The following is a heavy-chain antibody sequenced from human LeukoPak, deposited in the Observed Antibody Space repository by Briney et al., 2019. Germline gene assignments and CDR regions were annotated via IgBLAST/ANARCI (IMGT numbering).Heavy chain of an antibody. D-gene: IGHD3-22*01. CDR1: GFTFSSYG. CDR2: ISGSGGST. Sequence: GGSLRLSCAASGFTFSSYGMSWVRQAPGKGLEWVSAISGSGGSTYYADSVKGRFTISRDNSKNTLYLQMNSLRAEDTAVYYCAKSSQGHYDSSGYWVGPRTYYFDYWGQGTLVTVSS. CDR3: AKSSQGHYDSSGYWVGPRTYYFDY. V-gene: IGHV3-23*01. J-gene: IGHJ4*02.